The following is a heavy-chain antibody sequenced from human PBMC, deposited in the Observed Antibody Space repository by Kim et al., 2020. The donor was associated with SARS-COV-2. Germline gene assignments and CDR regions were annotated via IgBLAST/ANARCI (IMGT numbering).Heavy chain of an antibody. J-gene: IGHJ6*03. CDR3: AKDRGDYTPAGYMDV. V-gene: IGHV3-30*18. CDR1: GFTFSSYG. D-gene: IGHD4-4*01. Sequence: GGSLRLSCAASGFTFSSYGMHWVRQAPGKGLEWVAVISYDGSNKYYADSVKGRFTISRDNSKNTLYLQMNSLRAEDTAVYYCAKDRGDYTPAGYMDVWG. CDR2: ISYDGSNK.